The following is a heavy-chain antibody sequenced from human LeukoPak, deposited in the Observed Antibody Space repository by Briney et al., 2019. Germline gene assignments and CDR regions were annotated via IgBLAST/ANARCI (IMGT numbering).Heavy chain of an antibody. CDR1: GFTFVDYG. D-gene: IGHD3-22*01. V-gene: IGHV3-20*04. CDR2: INWNGGST. Sequence: GGSLRLSCAASGFTFVDYGMSWVRQAPGKGLEWVSGINWNGGSTGYADSVKGRFTISRDNAKNSLYLQMNSLRAEDTVLYYCAREYDTSGYYGTSDYWGQGTLVTVSS. CDR3: AREYDTSGYYGTSDY. J-gene: IGHJ4*02.